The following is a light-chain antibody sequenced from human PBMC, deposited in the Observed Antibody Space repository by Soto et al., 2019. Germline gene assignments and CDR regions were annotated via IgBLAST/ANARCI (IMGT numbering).Light chain of an antibody. J-gene: IGKJ5*01. CDR3: QQANSFPFT. Sequence: DIQMTQSPSSLSASVGDRVTITCQASQDTSNYLNWYQQKPGKAPKLLIYLASYLQSGVPSRFSGSGFGTDFTLTISSLQPEDFATYYCQQANSFPFTFGQGTRLEIK. CDR1: QDTSNY. CDR2: LAS. V-gene: IGKV1-12*01.